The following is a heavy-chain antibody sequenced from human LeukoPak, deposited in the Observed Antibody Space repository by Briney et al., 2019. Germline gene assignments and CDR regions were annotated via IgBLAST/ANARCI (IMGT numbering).Heavy chain of an antibody. D-gene: IGHD2-21*02. V-gene: IGHV5-51*01. CDR2: GYSFT. CDR3: ARLPQWGVTGSWFDP. J-gene: IGHJ5*02. Sequence: GYSFTRYSPSFQGQVTISADKSISTAYLQWTSLKASGTAIYYCARLPQWGVTGSWFDPWGQGTLVTVSS.